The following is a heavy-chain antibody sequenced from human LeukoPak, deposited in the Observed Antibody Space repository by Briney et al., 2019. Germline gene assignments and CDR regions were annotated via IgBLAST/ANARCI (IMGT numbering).Heavy chain of an antibody. J-gene: IGHJ4*02. CDR1: GFTFSSYG. CDR3: ARDSAGRFARSYYFDY. Sequence: PGGSLRLSCAASGFTFSSYGMPWVRQAPGKGLEWVAVIWYDGSNKYYADSVKGRFTISRDNSKNTLYLQMNSLRAEDTAVYYCARDSAGRFARSYYFDYWGQGTLVTVSS. CDR2: IWYDGSNK. V-gene: IGHV3-33*01. D-gene: IGHD3-16*01.